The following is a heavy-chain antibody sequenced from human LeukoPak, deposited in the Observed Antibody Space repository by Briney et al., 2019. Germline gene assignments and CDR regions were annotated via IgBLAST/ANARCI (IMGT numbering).Heavy chain of an antibody. D-gene: IGHD4/OR15-4a*01. V-gene: IGHV3-21*01. CDR1: GFTFSNYW. J-gene: IGHJ4*02. CDR3: AKGAPKPH. CDR2: ISSGSSAI. Sequence: GGSLRLSCEGSGFTFSNYWMGWVRQAPGKGLEWVSSISSGSSAIYYADSLKGRITISRDNAKNSLFLQMNSLRAEDTAVYYCAKGAPKPHWGQGTLVTVSS.